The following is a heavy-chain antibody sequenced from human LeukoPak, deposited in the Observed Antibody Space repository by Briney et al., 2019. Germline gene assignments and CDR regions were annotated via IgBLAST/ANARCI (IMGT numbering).Heavy chain of an antibody. CDR1: GFTFTSYW. J-gene: IGHJ4*02. Sequence: GGSLRLSCAASGFTFTSYWMHWVRQVPGKGLVWVSRINSDGSGTTYADSVKGRFTISRDNAKNTLYLQMNSLRAEDTAVYHCARVTSRTPAAGIDCWGQGTLVTVSS. CDR3: ARVTSRTPAAGIDC. CDR2: INSDGSGT. V-gene: IGHV3-74*01. D-gene: IGHD6-13*01.